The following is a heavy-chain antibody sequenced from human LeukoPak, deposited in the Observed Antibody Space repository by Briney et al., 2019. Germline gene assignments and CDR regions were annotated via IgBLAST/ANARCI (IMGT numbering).Heavy chain of an antibody. CDR1: GYSFTTYY. CDR3: ARGVEGRFDI. Sequence: ASVKVSCKASGYSFTTYYMHWVRQAPGQGLEWMGIINPSGGITGYAQKFQGRVTMARDTSTSTVYMELSSLRSEDTAVYYCARGVEGRFDIWGQGTMVTVSS. V-gene: IGHV1-46*01. J-gene: IGHJ3*02. D-gene: IGHD2-15*01. CDR2: INPSGGIT.